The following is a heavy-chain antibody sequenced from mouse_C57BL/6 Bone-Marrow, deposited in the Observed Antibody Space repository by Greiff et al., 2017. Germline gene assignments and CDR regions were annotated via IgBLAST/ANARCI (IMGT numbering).Heavy chain of an antibody. CDR2: IYPGSGST. J-gene: IGHJ2*01. CDR1: GYTFTSYW. Sequence: QVQLQQSGAELVKPGASVQMSCKASGYTFTSYWITWVKQRPGQGLEWIGDIYPGSGSTNYNEKFKSKATLTVDTSSSTAYMQLSSRTSEDSAVYYCARDDGYYGLGFDYWGQGTTLTVSS. D-gene: IGHD2-3*01. CDR3: ARDDGYYGLGFDY. V-gene: IGHV1-55*01.